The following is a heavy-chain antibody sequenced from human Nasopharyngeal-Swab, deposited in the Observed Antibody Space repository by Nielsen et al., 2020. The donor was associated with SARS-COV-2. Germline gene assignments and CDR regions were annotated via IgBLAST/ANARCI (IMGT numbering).Heavy chain of an antibody. CDR2: IAYNGNT. CDR1: GYTFTSYY. D-gene: IGHD1-26*01. J-gene: IGHJ3*02. Sequence: ASVKVSCKASGYTFTSYYIHWVRQAPGQGLEWMGWIAYNGNTNYAQKFQGRVTVTTDTSTTTAYMEVRSLRSDDTAVYYCARVPVYSGTYYAFDIWDQGTMVTVSS. V-gene: IGHV1-18*01. CDR3: ARVPVYSGTYYAFDI.